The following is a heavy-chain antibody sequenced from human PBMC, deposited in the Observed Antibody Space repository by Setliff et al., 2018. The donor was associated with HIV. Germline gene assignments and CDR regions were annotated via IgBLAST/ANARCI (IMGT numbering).Heavy chain of an antibody. D-gene: IGHD3-9*01. CDR1: GGSIRSSSSY. Sequence: SETLSLTCTVSGGSIRSSSSYWGWIRQPPGKGLEWIGIIYYSGSTNYNPSLKSRVTILVDSSRNQFSLRLSSVTAADTAVYYCARHRYYDILFDPWGQGTLVTVSS. J-gene: IGHJ5*02. CDR2: IYYSGST. CDR3: ARHRYYDILFDP. V-gene: IGHV4-39*01.